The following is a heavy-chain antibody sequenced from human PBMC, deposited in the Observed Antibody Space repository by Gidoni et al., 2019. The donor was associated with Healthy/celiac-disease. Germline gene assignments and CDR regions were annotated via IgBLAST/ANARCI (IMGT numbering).Heavy chain of an antibody. D-gene: IGHD3-10*01. CDR1: GFTFSSYG. V-gene: IGHV3-33*01. CDR2: IWYDGSTK. J-gene: IGHJ6*03. CDR3: ARGPRITMVRGDDYYYYYMDV. Sequence: QVQLVESGGGVVQPGRSLRLSCAASGFTFSSYGMHWVRQEPGKGLELVAVIWYDGSTKYYADSVKGRFTISRDNSKNTLYLQMNSLRAEDTAVYYCARGPRITMVRGDDYYYYYMDVWGKGTTVTVSS.